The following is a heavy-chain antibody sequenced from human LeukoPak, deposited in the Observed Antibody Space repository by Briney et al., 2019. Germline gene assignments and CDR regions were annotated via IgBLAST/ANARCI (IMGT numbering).Heavy chain of an antibody. D-gene: IGHD3-10*01. V-gene: IGHV1-8*01. CDR2: MNPNSGNT. J-gene: IGHJ6*03. Sequence: ASVKVTCKASGYTFTSYDINWVRQATGQGLEWMGWMNPNSGNTGYAQKFQGRVTMSRNTSISTAYMELSSLRSEDTAVYYCARRLNYYGSGSYLMGAYYYYMDVWGKGTTVTVSS. CDR1: GYTFTSYD. CDR3: ARRLNYYGSGSYLMGAYYYYMDV.